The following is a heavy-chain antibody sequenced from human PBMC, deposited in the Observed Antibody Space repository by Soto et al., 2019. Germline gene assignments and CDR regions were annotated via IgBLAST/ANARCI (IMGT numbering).Heavy chain of an antibody. D-gene: IGHD5-12*01. CDR1: GFTFDDYA. CDR2: ISWNSGSI. J-gene: IGHJ6*02. CDR3: AKDIAPEKWLRSGALYGMDV. Sequence: EVQLVESGGGLVQPGRSLRLSCAASGFTFDDYAMHWVRQAPGKGLEWVSGISWNSGSIGYADSVKGRFTISRDNAKNSLYLQMNSLRAEDTALYYCAKDIAPEKWLRSGALYGMDVWGQGTTVTVSS. V-gene: IGHV3-9*01.